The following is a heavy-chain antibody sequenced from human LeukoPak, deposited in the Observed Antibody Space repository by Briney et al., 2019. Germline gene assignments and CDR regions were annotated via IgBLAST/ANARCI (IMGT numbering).Heavy chain of an antibody. CDR3: AIAAAGANYYFDY. Sequence: GGSLRLSCAASGFTFSTYAMSWVRQAPGKGLEWVSGISGSGGNTYYADSVKGRFTISRDNSKHTLYLQMNSLRAEDTAVYYCAIAAAGANYYFDYWGQGTLVTVSS. CDR2: ISGSGGNT. D-gene: IGHD6-13*01. V-gene: IGHV3-23*01. J-gene: IGHJ4*02. CDR1: GFTFSTYA.